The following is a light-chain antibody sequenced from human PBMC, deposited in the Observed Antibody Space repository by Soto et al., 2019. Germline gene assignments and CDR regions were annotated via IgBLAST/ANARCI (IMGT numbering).Light chain of an antibody. CDR1: QNIADY. V-gene: IGKV3-15*01. J-gene: IGKJ3*01. Sequence: EIVLTQSPATLSVSPGEKATLSCRASQNIADYLIWYQQRPGQAPRVLMHGSSTRAAGVPARFSGSVSGTEFTLTIRSLESEDSGIYYCQHYHRWPPFTFGPGTKVEI. CDR2: GSS. CDR3: QHYHRWPPFT.